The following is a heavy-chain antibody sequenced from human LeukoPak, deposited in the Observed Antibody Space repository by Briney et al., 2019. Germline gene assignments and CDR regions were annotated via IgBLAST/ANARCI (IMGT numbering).Heavy chain of an antibody. D-gene: IGHD1-14*01. CDR2: IITYGGNT. J-gene: IGHJ3*02. Sequence: ASVKVSCKASGYTFTSYGISWVRQAPGQGLEWMGWIITYGGNTNYAQKFQGRVTMTTDIDTSTAYMEVRSLRSDDTAAYYCARYKYHCFDIWGQGTMVTVSS. V-gene: IGHV1-18*01. CDR1: GYTFTSYG. CDR3: ARYKYHCFDI.